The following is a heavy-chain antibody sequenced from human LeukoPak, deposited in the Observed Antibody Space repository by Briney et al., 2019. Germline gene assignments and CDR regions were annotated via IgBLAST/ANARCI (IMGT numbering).Heavy chain of an antibody. V-gene: IGHV1-69*05. CDR2: IIPIFGKE. CDR1: GGTFISYA. J-gene: IGHJ5*02. D-gene: IGHD3-22*01. Sequence: GSSXKVSCKASGGTFISYAISWVRQAPGKGEEGMGGIIPIFGKENYAQKFQGRGTINTEEYKRTDYMELSSLRSEDTAVYYCARDSPMTTNLEIDPWGQGTLVTVSS. CDR3: ARDSPMTTNLEIDP.